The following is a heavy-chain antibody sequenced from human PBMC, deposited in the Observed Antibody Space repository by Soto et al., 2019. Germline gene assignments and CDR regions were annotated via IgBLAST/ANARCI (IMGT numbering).Heavy chain of an antibody. CDR1: GGSVSSGNFY. Sequence: QVQLQESGPGLVKPSETLSLTCTVSGGSVSSGNFYWNWIRQPPGKGLEWSGFFSYRGTTDYNPSLESRVTISLDMSKNQFSLRLGSVTAADTAIYYCARHPEYVTYRQGGFDYWGQGVLVSVSS. D-gene: IGHD3-16*02. V-gene: IGHV4-61*01. J-gene: IGHJ4*02. CDR3: ARHPEYVTYRQGGFDY. CDR2: FSYRGTT.